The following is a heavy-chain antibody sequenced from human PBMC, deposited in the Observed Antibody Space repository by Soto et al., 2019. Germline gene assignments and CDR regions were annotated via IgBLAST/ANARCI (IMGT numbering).Heavy chain of an antibody. D-gene: IGHD5-12*01. J-gene: IGHJ4*02. CDR1: AFTFSSYA. V-gene: IGHV3-23*01. Sequence: GGSLRLSCAASAFTFSSYAMSWVRQAPGKGLEWVSAISGGGGITYYADSVKGRFTISRDNTKNTLYLQMNSLRAEDTAIYYCAKWGIVATIPYYFDYWGQGALVTVSS. CDR3: AKWGIVATIPYYFDY. CDR2: ISGGGGIT.